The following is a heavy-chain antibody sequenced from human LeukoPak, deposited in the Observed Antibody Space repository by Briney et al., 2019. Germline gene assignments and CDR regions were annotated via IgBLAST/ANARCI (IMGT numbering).Heavy chain of an antibody. CDR1: GSSFPSYW. CDR3: ARPTTGGFLDY. D-gene: IGHD4-17*01. J-gene: IGHJ4*02. CDR2: IDPSDSYT. Sequence: GASLNISCKGSGSSFPSYWITWVRQMPGKGLERMGRIDPSDSYTDYSPSFQGHVTMSDDKSISTAYLQWSSLKASDTAMYYCARPTTGGFLDYWGQGTLVTVSS. V-gene: IGHV5-10-1*01.